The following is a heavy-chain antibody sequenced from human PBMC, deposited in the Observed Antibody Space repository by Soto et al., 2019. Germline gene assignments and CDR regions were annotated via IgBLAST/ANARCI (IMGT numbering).Heavy chain of an antibody. V-gene: IGHV3-23*01. D-gene: IGHD2-2*01. J-gene: IGHJ3*02. Sequence: EVQLLESGGGLVQPGGSLRISCATSGFRFSDYGINWVRQAPGKGLEWVSGITKTGRSTFLADSVRGRFTISRDNLNNIVYLQMNSLRADDTALYYCTKDADVYHFAFESWGQGTMVTVSS. CDR1: GFRFSDYG. CDR2: ITKTGRST. CDR3: TKDADVYHFAFES.